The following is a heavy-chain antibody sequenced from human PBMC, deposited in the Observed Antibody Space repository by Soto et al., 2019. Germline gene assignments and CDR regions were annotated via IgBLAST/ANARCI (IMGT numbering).Heavy chain of an antibody. CDR2: VYFTGTT. D-gene: IGHD6-13*01. Sequence: SETLSLTCTVSGGSVSNGMYYWSWIRQPPGKGLEWIGNVYFTGTTIYNPSLKSRVTMSVDTYKDQFFLKLTSVTAADTAVYYCARRLGSSWYMVGGFDYWGQGTLVTVSS. J-gene: IGHJ4*02. CDR3: ARRLGSSWYMVGGFDY. V-gene: IGHV4-61*01. CDR1: GGSVSNGMYY.